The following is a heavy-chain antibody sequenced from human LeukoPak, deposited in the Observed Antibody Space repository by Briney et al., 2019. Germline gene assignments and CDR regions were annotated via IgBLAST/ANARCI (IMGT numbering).Heavy chain of an antibody. CDR2: IHHSGST. CDR3: AWGPSYFQH. V-gene: IGHV4-34*01. J-gene: IGHJ1*01. Sequence: SETLSLTCAVYGGSISGYYWSWIRQPPGKGLEWIAEIHHSGSTNYNPSLRSRVTISIDTSKNQFSLKLSSVTAADTAVYYCAWGPSYFQHWGQGTLVTVSS. D-gene: IGHD3-16*01. CDR1: GGSISGYY.